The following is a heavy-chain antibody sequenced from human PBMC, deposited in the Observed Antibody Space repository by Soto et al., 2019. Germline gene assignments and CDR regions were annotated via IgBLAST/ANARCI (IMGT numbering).Heavy chain of an antibody. CDR2: ISSGSSYI. J-gene: IGHJ4*02. Sequence: EVQLVESGGGLVKPGGSLRLSCAASGFTFSTYSMNWVRQAPGKGLEWVSSISSGSSYIYYADSLKGRFTISRDNAKNSLYLQMNSLRAEDTAVYYCARSCGGDCYSGADYWGQGTLVTVSS. CDR1: GFTFSTYS. D-gene: IGHD2-21*02. V-gene: IGHV3-21*01. CDR3: ARSCGGDCYSGADY.